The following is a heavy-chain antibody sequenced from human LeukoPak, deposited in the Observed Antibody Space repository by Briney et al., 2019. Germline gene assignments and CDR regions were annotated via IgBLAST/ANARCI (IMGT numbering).Heavy chain of an antibody. V-gene: IGHV3-33*01. Sequence: GGSLRLSCAASGFTFSSYAMHWVRQAPGKGLQWVAVIWYDGSSKYYADSVKGRFTISRDNAKNTLYLQMNSLRAEDTAVYYCARSPNCGGDCSWGQGTLVTVSS. CDR3: ARSPNCGGDCS. CDR1: GFTFSSYA. CDR2: IWYDGSSK. J-gene: IGHJ5*02. D-gene: IGHD2-21*02.